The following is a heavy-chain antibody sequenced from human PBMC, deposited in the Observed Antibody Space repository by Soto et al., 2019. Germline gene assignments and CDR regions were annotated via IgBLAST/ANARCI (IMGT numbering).Heavy chain of an antibody. CDR2: INKNGFTI. Sequence: EVQLVESGGGLVQPGGSLRLSCAVSGFTLTTYSMNWVRQAPGKGLEWISFINKNGFTIYYADSVKGRFTISRDYAKNSLYLLMDSLRHEDTAVYYCARGAVTGTSLFDYWGLGTLVTVSS. CDR3: ARGAVTGTSLFDY. J-gene: IGHJ4*02. CDR1: GFTLTTYS. D-gene: IGHD6-19*01. V-gene: IGHV3-48*02.